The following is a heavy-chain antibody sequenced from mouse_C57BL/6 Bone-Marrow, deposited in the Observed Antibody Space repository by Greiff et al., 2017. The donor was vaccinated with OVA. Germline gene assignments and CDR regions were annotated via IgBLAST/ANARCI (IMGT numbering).Heavy chain of an antibody. CDR2: IHPNSGST. Sequence: QVQLQQPGAELVKPGASVKLSCKASGYTFTSYWMHWVKQRPGQGLEWIGMIHPNSGSTNYNEKFKSKATLTVDKSSSTAYMQLSSLTSEDSAVYYCARRRDQPGFAYWGQGTLVTVSA. CDR3: ARRRDQPGFAY. J-gene: IGHJ3*01. CDR1: GYTFTSYW. V-gene: IGHV1-64*01. D-gene: IGHD3-3*01.